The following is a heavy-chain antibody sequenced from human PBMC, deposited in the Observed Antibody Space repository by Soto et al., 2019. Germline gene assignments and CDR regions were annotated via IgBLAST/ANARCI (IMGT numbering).Heavy chain of an antibody. Sequence: GGSLRLSCAASGFTVSSNYMSWVRQAPGKGLEWVSVIYSGGSKYYADSVKGRFTISRDNSKNTLYLQMNSLRAEDTAVYYCARASDSSSWFYYYYGMDVWGQGTTVTVSS. J-gene: IGHJ6*02. D-gene: IGHD6-13*01. CDR2: IYSGGSK. CDR1: GFTVSSNY. CDR3: ARASDSSSWFYYYYGMDV. V-gene: IGHV3-53*01.